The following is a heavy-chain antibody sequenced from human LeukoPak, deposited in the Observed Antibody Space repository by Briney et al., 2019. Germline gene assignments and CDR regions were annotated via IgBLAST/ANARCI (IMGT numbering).Heavy chain of an antibody. Sequence: GGSLRLSCAASGFTFDDYAMHWVRQGPGKGLEWVSLITWDGSTTSYADSVKGRFTISRDNTKNFLYLQMTSLRAEDTALYYCTRAPGYYDSSAYFDYWGQGTLVAVSS. CDR1: GFTFDDYA. V-gene: IGHV3-43D*03. CDR3: TRAPGYYDSSAYFDY. J-gene: IGHJ4*02. CDR2: ITWDGSTT. D-gene: IGHD3-22*01.